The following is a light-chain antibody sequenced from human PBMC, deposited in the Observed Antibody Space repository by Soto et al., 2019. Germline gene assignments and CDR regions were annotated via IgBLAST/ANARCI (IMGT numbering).Light chain of an antibody. Sequence: EIVLTQSPATLSLSPGEGATISCRASQSVGSYLAWYQQKLGQAPRLLIYDASKRATGIPARFSGSGSGTDFTLTINSLEPEDFAVYYCQLRNYWPITFGEGTRLEIK. CDR3: QLRNYWPIT. V-gene: IGKV3-11*01. CDR1: QSVGSY. CDR2: DAS. J-gene: IGKJ5*01.